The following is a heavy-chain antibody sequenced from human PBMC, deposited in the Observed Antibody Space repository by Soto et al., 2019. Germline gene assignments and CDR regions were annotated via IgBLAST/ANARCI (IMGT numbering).Heavy chain of an antibody. V-gene: IGHV1-46*03. J-gene: IGHJ5*02. CDR2: INPSGGST. CDR3: ARGGGLWFGESPPHNWFDP. Sequence: ASVKVSCKASGYTFTSYYMHWVRQAPGQGLEWMGIINPSGGSTSYAQKFQGRVTMTRDTSTSTVYMELSSLRSEDTAVYYCARGGGLWFGESPPHNWFDPWGQGTLVTVSS. D-gene: IGHD3-10*01. CDR1: GYTFTSYY.